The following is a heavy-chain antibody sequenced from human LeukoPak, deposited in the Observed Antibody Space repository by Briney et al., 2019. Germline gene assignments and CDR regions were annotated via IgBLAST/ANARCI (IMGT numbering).Heavy chain of an antibody. CDR3: ARDGSSSRYYYYMDV. V-gene: IGHV3-21*01. Sequence: GGSLRLSCAASGFTFRSYSMNWVRQAPGKGLEWVSSISTSRSYIYYADSVKGRFTISRDNAKNSLYLQMNSLRAEDTAVYYCARDGSSSRYYYYMDVWGKGTTVTVSS. D-gene: IGHD6-13*01. CDR2: ISTSRSYI. J-gene: IGHJ6*03. CDR1: GFTFRSYS.